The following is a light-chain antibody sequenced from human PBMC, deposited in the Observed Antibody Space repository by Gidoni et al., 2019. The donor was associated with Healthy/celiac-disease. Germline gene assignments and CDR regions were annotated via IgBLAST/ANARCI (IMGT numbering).Light chain of an antibody. CDR2: KDS. Sequence: SYELTQPPSVSVSPGQTARITCSGDALPKQYPYWYQQKPGQAPVLVIYKDSERPSGIPERFSGSSSGTTVTLTISGVQAEDEADYYCQSADSSGDVVFGGGTKLTVL. V-gene: IGLV3-25*03. CDR1: ALPKQY. J-gene: IGLJ2*01. CDR3: QSADSSGDVV.